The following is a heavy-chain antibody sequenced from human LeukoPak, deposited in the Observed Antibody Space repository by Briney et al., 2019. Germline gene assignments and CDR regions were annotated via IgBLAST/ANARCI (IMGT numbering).Heavy chain of an antibody. V-gene: IGHV1-2*02. Sequence: ASVKVSCKASGYTFTGYYMHWVRQAPGQGLEWMGWINPNSGGTNYVQKFQGRVTMTRDTSISTAYMELSRLRSDDTAVYYCARDHKIFGFDPWGQGTLVTVSS. CDR3: ARDHKIFGFDP. J-gene: IGHJ5*02. D-gene: IGHD3-3*01. CDR2: INPNSGGT. CDR1: GYTFTGYY.